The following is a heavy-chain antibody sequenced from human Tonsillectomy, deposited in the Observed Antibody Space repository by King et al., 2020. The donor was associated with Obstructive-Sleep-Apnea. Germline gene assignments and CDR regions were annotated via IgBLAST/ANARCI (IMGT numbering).Heavy chain of an antibody. D-gene: IGHD1-26*01. CDR3: AHRRVEWEDGDWFDP. CDR2: IYWNDDK. V-gene: IGHV2-5*01. CDR1: GFSLSTSGVG. Sequence: TLKESGPTLVKPTQTLTLTCTFSGFSLSTSGVGVGWIRQPPGKALEWLALIYWNDDKRYSPSLKSSRTITKDTSKNPVVLTMTNMDPVDTATYYCAHRRVEWEDGDWFDPWGQGTLVTVSS. J-gene: IGHJ5*02.